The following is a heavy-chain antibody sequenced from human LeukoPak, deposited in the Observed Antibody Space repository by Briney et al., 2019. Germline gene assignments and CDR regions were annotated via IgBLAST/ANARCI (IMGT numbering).Heavy chain of an antibody. CDR1: GFTFSDHY. CDR2: ISTSGTTM. V-gene: IGHV3-11*01. Sequence: GGSLRLSCAASGFTFSDHYMSWIRLAPGKGLEWVSSISTSGTTMYYADSVKGRFTISRDNAKNSLYLQMNSLRAEDAAVYYCARSGHCISTSCYSIWRRSLYGMDVWGQGTTVTVSS. CDR3: ARSGHCISTSCYSIWRRSLYGMDV. J-gene: IGHJ6*02. D-gene: IGHD2-2*02.